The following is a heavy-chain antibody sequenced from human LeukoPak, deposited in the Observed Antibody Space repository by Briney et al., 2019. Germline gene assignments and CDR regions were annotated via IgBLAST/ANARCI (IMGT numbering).Heavy chain of an antibody. J-gene: IGHJ4*02. CDR3: ARDLRSWLPADY. CDR1: GYTFSSYS. Sequence: GGSLRLSCAASGYTFSSYSMNWVRQAPGKGLEWVSSISRSSSYIYYADSVKGRFTISRDNAKNSLYLQMNSLRAEDTAVYYCARDLRSWLPADYWGQGTLVTVSS. D-gene: IGHD5-12*01. CDR2: ISRSSSYI. V-gene: IGHV3-21*01.